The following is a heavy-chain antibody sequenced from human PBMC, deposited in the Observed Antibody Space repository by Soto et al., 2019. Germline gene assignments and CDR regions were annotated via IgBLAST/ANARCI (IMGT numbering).Heavy chain of an antibody. CDR3: ARGRGDNSGYYFLYYFDY. CDR2: INHSGST. D-gene: IGHD3-22*01. V-gene: IGHV4-34*01. CDR1: GGSFSGYY. J-gene: IGHJ4*02. Sequence: TSETLSLTCAVYGGSFSGYYWSWIRQPPGKGLEWIGEINHSGSTNYNPSLKSRVTISVDTSKNQFSLKLSSVTAADTAVYYCARGRGDNSGYYFLYYFDYWGQGTLVTVSS.